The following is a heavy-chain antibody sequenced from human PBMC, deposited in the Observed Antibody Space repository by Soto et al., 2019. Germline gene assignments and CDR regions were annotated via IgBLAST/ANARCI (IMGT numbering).Heavy chain of an antibody. CDR3: ARGGVYRFVVVPAAIHSWFDP. D-gene: IGHD2-2*01. J-gene: IGHJ5*02. Sequence: QVQLVQSGAEVKKPGASVKVSCKASGYTFTSYAMHWVRQAPGQRLEWMGWINAGNGNTKYSQKFQGRVTITRDTSGRTAYRERSSLRSENTAVYYCARGGVYRFVVVPAAIHSWFDPWGQGCLVSVSS. CDR1: GYTFTSYA. CDR2: INAGNGNT. V-gene: IGHV1-3*01.